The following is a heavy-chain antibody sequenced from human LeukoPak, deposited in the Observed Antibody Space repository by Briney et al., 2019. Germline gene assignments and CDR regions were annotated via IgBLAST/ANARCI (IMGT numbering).Heavy chain of an antibody. V-gene: IGHV3-30*02. CDR2: IRYDGSNK. Sequence: GGSLRLSCAASGFTFSSYGMHWVRQAPGKGLEWVAFIRYDGSNKYYADSVKGRSTISRDNSKNTLYLQMNSLRAEDTAVYYCAKPLYSSSWFFDYWGQGTLVTVSS. D-gene: IGHD6-13*01. CDR3: AKPLYSSSWFFDY. CDR1: GFTFSSYG. J-gene: IGHJ4*02.